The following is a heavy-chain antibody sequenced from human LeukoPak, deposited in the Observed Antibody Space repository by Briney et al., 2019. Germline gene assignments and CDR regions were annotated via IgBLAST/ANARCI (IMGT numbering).Heavy chain of an antibody. D-gene: IGHD3-22*01. CDR2: ISGSADST. J-gene: IGHJ4*02. CDR1: GFTVSSNY. CDR3: AKDHHYYDSSGYMMFDY. V-gene: IGHV3-23*01. Sequence: GGSLRLSCAASGFTVSSNYMSWVRQAPGKGLEWVSAISGSADSTYYADSVKGRFTISRDNSKNTLYLQMNSLRAEDTAVYYCAKDHHYYDSSGYMMFDYWGQGTLVTVSS.